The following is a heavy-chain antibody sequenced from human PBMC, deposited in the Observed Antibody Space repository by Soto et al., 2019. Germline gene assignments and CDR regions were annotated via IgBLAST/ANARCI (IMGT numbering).Heavy chain of an antibody. J-gene: IGHJ4*02. CDR3: ASRNYYDTSGYYYWYFFDF. V-gene: IGHV3-23*01. CDR1: GITFSNYA. Sequence: GGSLRLSCAASGITFSNYAMSWVRQAPGKGLEWVSGISGSGDSTYYAESVKGRFTISRDNSKNTVYLQMNSLGAEDTAVYYCASRNYYDTSGYYYWYFFDFWGQRSSVTVSS. D-gene: IGHD3-22*01. CDR2: ISGSGDST.